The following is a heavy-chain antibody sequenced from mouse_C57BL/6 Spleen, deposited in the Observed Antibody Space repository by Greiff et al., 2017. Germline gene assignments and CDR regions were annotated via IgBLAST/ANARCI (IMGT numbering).Heavy chain of an antibody. V-gene: IGHV7-3*01. CDR3: ARYSSYGYFDV. CDR2: IRNKANGYTT. J-gene: IGHJ1*03. Sequence: EVKVVESGGGLVQPGGSLSLSCAASGFTFTDYYMSWVRQPPGKALEWLGFIRNKANGYTTEYSASVKGRFTISRDNSQSILYLQMNARRAEDSATYYCARYSSYGYFDVWGTGTTVTVSS. CDR1: GFTFTDYY.